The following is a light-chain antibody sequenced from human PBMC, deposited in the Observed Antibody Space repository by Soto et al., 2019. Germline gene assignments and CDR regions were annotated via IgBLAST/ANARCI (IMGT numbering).Light chain of an antibody. CDR3: SSKRTTASLV. J-gene: IGLJ1*01. CDR1: SSDVGAYNY. CDR2: EVS. Sequence: QSVLTQPASVSGSPGQTITISCTGTSSDVGAYNYVSWYQQHPGKAPKLMIYEVSNRPSGVSDRFSGSKSGNTASLTISWLQAADEADYYCSSKRTTASLVFGTGTKVTVL. V-gene: IGLV2-14*01.